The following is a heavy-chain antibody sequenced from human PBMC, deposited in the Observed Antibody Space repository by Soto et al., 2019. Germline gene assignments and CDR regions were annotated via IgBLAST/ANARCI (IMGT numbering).Heavy chain of an antibody. J-gene: IGHJ4*02. CDR3: ARLAYSHYST. CDR1: GGSIRVGGYY. D-gene: IGHD5-12*01. CDR2: IYYSGTT. V-gene: IGHV4-39*01. Sequence: SETLSLTCTVSGGSIRVGGYYWGWIRQPPGKGLEWVATIYYSGTTYYNPSLKSRLTISLDTSRNQFSLDLTSVTAADTAVYYCARLAYSHYSTWGQGTLVTVSS.